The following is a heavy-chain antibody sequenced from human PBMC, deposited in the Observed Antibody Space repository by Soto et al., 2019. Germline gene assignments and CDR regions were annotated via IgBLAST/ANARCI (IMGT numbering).Heavy chain of an antibody. CDR3: ARDIAAAEYVFGY. J-gene: IGHJ4*02. D-gene: IGHD6-13*01. V-gene: IGHV1-3*01. CDR1: GYTFTSYA. CDR2: INAGNGNT. Sequence: ASVKVSCKASGYTFTSYAMHWVRQAPGQRLEWMGWINAGNGNTKYSQKFQGRVTITRDTSASTAYMELSSLRSEDTAVYYCARDIAAAEYVFGYWGQGTLVTVSS.